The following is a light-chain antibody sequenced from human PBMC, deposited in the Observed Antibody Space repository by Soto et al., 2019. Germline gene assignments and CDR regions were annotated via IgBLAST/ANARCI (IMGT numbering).Light chain of an antibody. J-gene: IGLJ2*01. V-gene: IGLV2-23*02. CDR1: SSDVGNYNL. CDR3: CSAGNSPSAVV. Sequence: QSVLTQPASVSGSPGQSITISCTGTSSDVGNYNLVSWYQHHPGTAPKLMIYEVSKRPSGVSNRFSGSKSGNTASLTISGLLAEDEADYYCCSAGNSPSAVVFGGGTKLTVL. CDR2: EVS.